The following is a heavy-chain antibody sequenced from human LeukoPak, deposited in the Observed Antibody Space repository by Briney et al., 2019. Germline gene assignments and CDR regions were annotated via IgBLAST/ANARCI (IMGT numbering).Heavy chain of an antibody. Sequence: SETLSLTCAVYGGSFSGYYWSWIRQPPGKGLEWIGEINHSGSTSYNPSLKSRVTISVDTSKNQFSLKLSSVTAADTAVYYCARERGNAFDIWGQGTMVAVSS. V-gene: IGHV4-34*01. CDR1: GGSFSGYY. CDR3: ARERGNAFDI. J-gene: IGHJ3*02. D-gene: IGHD3-16*01. CDR2: INHSGST.